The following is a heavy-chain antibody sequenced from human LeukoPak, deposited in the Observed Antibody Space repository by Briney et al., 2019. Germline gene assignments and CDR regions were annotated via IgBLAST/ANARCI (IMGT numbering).Heavy chain of an antibody. V-gene: IGHV3-23*01. D-gene: IGHD3-9*01. J-gene: IGHJ4*02. CDR1: GFTFSSYG. CDR3: AKDLTGPYFDWLLIDSFDY. CDR2: ISGSGGNT. Sequence: GGSLRLSCAASGFTFSSYGMSWVRQAPGKGLEWISVISGSGGNTYYADSVKGRFTISRDNSKNTLYLQMNSLRAEDTAVYYCAKDLTGPYFDWLLIDSFDYWGQGTLVTVSS.